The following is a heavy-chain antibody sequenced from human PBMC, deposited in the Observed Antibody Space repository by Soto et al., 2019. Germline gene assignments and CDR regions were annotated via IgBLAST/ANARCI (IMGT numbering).Heavy chain of an antibody. CDR3: ARNPVDTAMGFLSDYYYYGMDV. CDR1: GYSFTSYW. CDR2: IYPGDSDT. V-gene: IGHV5-51*01. D-gene: IGHD5-18*01. Sequence: GESLKISCKGSGYSFTSYWIGWVRQMPGKGLEWMGIIYPGDSDTRYSPSFQGQVTISADKSISTAYLQWSSLKASDTAMYYCARNPVDTAMGFLSDYYYYGMDVWGQGATVTVSS. J-gene: IGHJ6*02.